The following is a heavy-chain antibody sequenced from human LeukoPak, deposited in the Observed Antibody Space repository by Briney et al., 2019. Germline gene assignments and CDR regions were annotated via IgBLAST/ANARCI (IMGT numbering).Heavy chain of an antibody. V-gene: IGHV4-4*09. CDR1: GGSISSYY. D-gene: IGHD4-17*01. CDR2: IYTSGST. CDR3: ARHAWGDYVFEDWFDP. Sequence: SETLSLTCTVSGGSISSYYWSWIRQPPGKGLEWIGYIYTSGSTNYNPSLKSRVTISVDTSKNQFSLKLSSVTAADTAVYYCARHAWGDYVFEDWFDPWGQGTLVTVSS. J-gene: IGHJ5*02.